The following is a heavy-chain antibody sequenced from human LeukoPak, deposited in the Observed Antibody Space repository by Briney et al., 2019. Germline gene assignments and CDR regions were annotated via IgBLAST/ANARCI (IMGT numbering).Heavy chain of an antibody. Sequence: SVKVSCKASGGTFSSYAISWVRQAPGQGLEWMGRIIPILGIANYAQKFQGRVTITADKSTSTAYMELSSLRSEDTAVYYCAREVIVVVVAATALNYNYYYGMDVWGQGTTVTVSS. CDR1: GGTFSSYA. CDR2: IIPILGIA. J-gene: IGHJ6*02. V-gene: IGHV1-69*04. D-gene: IGHD2-15*01. CDR3: AREVIVVVVAATALNYNYYYGMDV.